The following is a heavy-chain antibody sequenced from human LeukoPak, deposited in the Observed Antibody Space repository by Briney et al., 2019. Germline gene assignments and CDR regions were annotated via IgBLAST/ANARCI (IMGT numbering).Heavy chain of an antibody. J-gene: IGHJ3*02. V-gene: IGHV4-34*01. CDR1: GGSISSYY. CDR2: INHSGST. CDR3: ARPNIFNYYDSSEVPGAFDI. Sequence: SETLSLTCTVTGGSISSYYWSWIRQPPGKGLEWIGEINHSGSTNYNPSLKSRVTISVDTSKNQFSLKLSSVTAADTAVYYCARPNIFNYYDSSEVPGAFDIWGQGTMVTVSS. D-gene: IGHD3-22*01.